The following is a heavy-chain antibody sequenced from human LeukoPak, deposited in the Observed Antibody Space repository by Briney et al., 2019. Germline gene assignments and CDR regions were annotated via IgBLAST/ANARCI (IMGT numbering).Heavy chain of an antibody. CDR1: GGSISSSSYY. V-gene: IGHV4-39*07. Sequence: KPSETLSLTCTVSGGSISSSSYYCGWIRQPPGKGLEWIGSIYYSGSTYYNPSLKSRVTISVDTSKNQFSLKLSSVTAADTAVYYCASAIAAAGSPFDYWGQGTLVTVSS. CDR2: IYYSGST. J-gene: IGHJ4*02. D-gene: IGHD6-13*01. CDR3: ASAIAAAGSPFDY.